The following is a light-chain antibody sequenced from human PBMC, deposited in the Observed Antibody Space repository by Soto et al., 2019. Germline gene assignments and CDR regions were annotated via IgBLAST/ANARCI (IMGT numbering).Light chain of an antibody. CDR1: SSDVGSYNL. Sequence: QSALTQPASVSGSPGQSITISCTGTSSDVGSYNLVSWYQQHPGKAPKLMIYEDNKRPSGVSNRFSGSKSGNTASLTISGLQAEDEADYYCSSYAGSNNFGVFGTGTKLTVL. CDR2: EDN. J-gene: IGLJ1*01. V-gene: IGLV2-23*02. CDR3: SSYAGSNNFGV.